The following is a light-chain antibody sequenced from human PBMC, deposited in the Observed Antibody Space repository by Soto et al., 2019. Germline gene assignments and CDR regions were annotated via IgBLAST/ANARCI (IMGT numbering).Light chain of an antibody. CDR2: RAS. J-gene: IGKJ1*01. CDR3: QQRLNWPPG. CDR1: QNIYSN. V-gene: IGKV3D-11*02. Sequence: IVMTQSPATLSVSPGERATLSCRASQNIYSNVAWYQQRPRQAPRLLIYRASTRATGVPARFSGSRPGTDFTLTISDLEPADFGLYYCQQRLNWPPGFGQGTKVDIK.